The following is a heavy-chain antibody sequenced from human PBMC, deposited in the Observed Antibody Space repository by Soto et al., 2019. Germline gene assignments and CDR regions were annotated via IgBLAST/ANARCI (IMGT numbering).Heavy chain of an antibody. Sequence: QVQLQESGPGLVKPSQTLSVTCTVSGASISSADYFWSWIRQPPGQGLEWIGYIYYSGNIFYNPSLESRVTISVDTSKNQFSLKLTSVTAADTAVYYCARQRTVYFARPGDWLDPWGQGTLVTVSS. V-gene: IGHV4-30-4*01. CDR2: IYYSGNI. CDR3: ARQRTVYFARPGDWLDP. J-gene: IGHJ5*02. CDR1: GASISSADYF. D-gene: IGHD3-9*01.